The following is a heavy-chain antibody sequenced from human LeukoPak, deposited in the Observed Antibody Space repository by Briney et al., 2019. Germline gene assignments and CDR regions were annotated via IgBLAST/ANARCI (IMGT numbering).Heavy chain of an antibody. J-gene: IGHJ4*02. CDR2: ISSSSSYI. CDR1: GFTFSSYS. V-gene: IGHV3-21*01. CDR3: AQTVDTAMGYYFDY. Sequence: SGGSLRLSCAASGFTFSSYSMNWVRQAPGKGLEWVSSISSSSSYIYYADSVKGRFTISRDNAKNSLYLQMNSLRAEDTAVYYCAQTVDTAMGYYFDYWGQGTLVTVSS. D-gene: IGHD5-18*01.